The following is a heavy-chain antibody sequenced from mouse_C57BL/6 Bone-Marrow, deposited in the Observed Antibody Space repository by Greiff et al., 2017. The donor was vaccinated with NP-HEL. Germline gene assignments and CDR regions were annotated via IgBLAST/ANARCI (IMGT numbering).Heavy chain of an antibody. J-gene: IGHJ4*01. CDR1: GFNIKDYY. CDR3: TTSAIVTTKAMDD. D-gene: IGHD2-12*01. Sequence: VQLKQSGAELVRPGASVKLSCTASGFNIKDYYMHWVKQRPEQGLEWIGRIDPEDGDTEYAPKFQGKATMTADTSSNTAYLQLSSLTSEDTAVYYCTTSAIVTTKAMDDWGQGTSVTVSS. V-gene: IGHV14-1*01. CDR2: IDPEDGDT.